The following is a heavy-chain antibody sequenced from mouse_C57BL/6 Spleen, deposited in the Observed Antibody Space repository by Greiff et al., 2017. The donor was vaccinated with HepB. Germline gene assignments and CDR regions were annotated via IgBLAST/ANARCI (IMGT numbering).Heavy chain of an antibody. Sequence: VHVKQSGAELVRPGASVKLSCTASGFNIKDYYMHWVKQRPEQGLEWIGRIDPEDGDTEYAPKFQGKATMTADTSSNTAYLQLSSLTSEDTAVYYCTTMGSSHWYCDVWGTGTTVTVSS. CDR1: GFNIKDYY. V-gene: IGHV14-1*01. CDR3: TTMGSSHWYCDV. J-gene: IGHJ1*03. CDR2: IDPEDGDT. D-gene: IGHD1-1*01.